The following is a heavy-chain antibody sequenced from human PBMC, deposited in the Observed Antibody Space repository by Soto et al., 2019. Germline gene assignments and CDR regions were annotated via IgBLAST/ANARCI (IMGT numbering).Heavy chain of an antibody. CDR1: GFTFSSYG. CDR3: ANPIAYSYGLHP. J-gene: IGHJ5*02. CDR2: ISYDGSNK. Sequence: QVQLVESGGGVVQPGRSLRLSCAASGFTFSSYGMHWVRQAPGKGLEWVAVISYDGSNKYYADSVKGRFTISRDNSKNTWDKQMNSLRAEDTAGHYSANPIAYSYGLHPWSQGPLITVS. V-gene: IGHV3-30*18. D-gene: IGHD5-18*01.